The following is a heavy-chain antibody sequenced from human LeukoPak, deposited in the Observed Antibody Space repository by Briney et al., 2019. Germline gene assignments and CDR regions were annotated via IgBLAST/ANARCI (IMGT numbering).Heavy chain of an antibody. CDR2: ISTYYGNT. V-gene: IGHV1-18*01. J-gene: IGHJ4*02. CDR1: GYTFTSYG. CDR3: ARVYSTNYYGSGDRPFLFDY. Sequence: GASLKLSCKASGYTFTSYGFSWVRQAPGQGLEWMGWISTYYGNTNYAQKLQDRVTMTTDTSTSTAYMELTSLRSDDTAVYYCARVYSTNYYGSGDRPFLFDYWGQGTVVTVSS. D-gene: IGHD3-10*01.